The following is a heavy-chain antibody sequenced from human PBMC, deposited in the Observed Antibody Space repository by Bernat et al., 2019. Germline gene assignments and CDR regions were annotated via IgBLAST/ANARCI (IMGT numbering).Heavy chain of an antibody. Sequence: EVQLVESGGGLVKPGGSLRLSCAASGFTFSSYSMNWVRQAPGKGLEWGSSISSSSSYIYYADSVKGRFTISRDNAKNSLYLQMNSLRAEDTAVYYCARRGVRGVKAPSDYWGQGTLVTVSS. CDR3: ARRGVRGVKAPSDY. J-gene: IGHJ4*02. D-gene: IGHD3-10*01. CDR1: GFTFSSYS. CDR2: ISSSSSYI. V-gene: IGHV3-21*01.